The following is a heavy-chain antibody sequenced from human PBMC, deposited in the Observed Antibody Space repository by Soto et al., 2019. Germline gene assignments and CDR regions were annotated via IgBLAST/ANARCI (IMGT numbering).Heavy chain of an antibody. V-gene: IGHV4-59*01. CDR1: DCSISSYY. CDR2: IYYSGST. Sequence: SGTLSLTCTISDCSISSYYLSWIRQPPGKGLEWIVYIYYSGSTNYNPSLKSRVTISVDTSKNQFSLKLSSVTAADTAVYYCARVWGGAFDIWGQGTMVT. J-gene: IGHJ3*02. D-gene: IGHD3-10*01. CDR3: ARVWGGAFDI.